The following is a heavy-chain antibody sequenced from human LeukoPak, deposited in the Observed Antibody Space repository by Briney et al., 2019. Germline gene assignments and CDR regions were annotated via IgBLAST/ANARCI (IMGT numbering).Heavy chain of an antibody. CDR3: AKRRGLELLYYYYMDV. D-gene: IGHD1-7*01. J-gene: IGHJ6*03. CDR1: GFTFSSYW. CDR2: INSDGSST. V-gene: IGHV3-74*01. Sequence: GGSLRLSCAASGFTFSSYWMHWVRQAPGKGLVWVSRINSDGSSTSYADSVKGRFTISRDNSKNTLYLQMNSLRAEDTAVYYCAKRRGLELLYYYYMDVWGKGTTVTVSS.